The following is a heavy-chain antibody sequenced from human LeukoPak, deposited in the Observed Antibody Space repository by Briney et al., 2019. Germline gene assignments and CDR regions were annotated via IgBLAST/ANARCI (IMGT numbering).Heavy chain of an antibody. J-gene: IGHJ4*02. D-gene: IGHD2-2*01. CDR3: ARGVGNVVVPAARGGQNGI. CDR1: GFTFSSYS. CDR2: ISSSSSYI. Sequence: GGSLRLSCAASGFTFSSYSMNWVRQAPGKGLEWVSSISSSSSYIYYADSVKGRFTISRDNAKNSLYLQMNSLRAEDTAVYYCARGVGNVVVPAARGGQNGIWGQGTLVTVSS. V-gene: IGHV3-21*01.